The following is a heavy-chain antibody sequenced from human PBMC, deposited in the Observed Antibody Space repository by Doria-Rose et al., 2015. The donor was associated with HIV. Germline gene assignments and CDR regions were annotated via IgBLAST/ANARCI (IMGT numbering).Heavy chain of an antibody. V-gene: IGHV2-26*01. CDR2: MFSDDER. Sequence: QITLKESGPVLVKPTETLTLTCTVSGVSLSSPGMGVSWIRQPPGKALEWLANMFSDDERSYKPSLKSRLTISRATAKSQVFLTMTDMDPVDTATYYCARIKSSRWYHKYYFDFWGQGTLVIVSA. CDR3: ARIKSSRWYHKYYFDF. J-gene: IGHJ4*02. CDR1: GVSLSSPGMG. D-gene: IGHD6-13*01.